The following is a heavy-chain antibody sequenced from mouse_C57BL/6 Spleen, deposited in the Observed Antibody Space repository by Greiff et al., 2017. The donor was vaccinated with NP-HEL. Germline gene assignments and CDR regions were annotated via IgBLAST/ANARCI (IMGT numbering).Heavy chain of an antibody. CDR3: TRSNDRLYAMDY. CDR2: IDPETGGT. CDR1: GYTFTDYE. Sequence: VQLQQSGAELVRPGASVTLSCKASGYTFTDYEMHWVKQTPVHGLEWIGAIDPETGGTAYNQKFKGKAILTADKSSSTAYMELRSLTSEDSAVYYCTRSNDRLYAMDYWGQGTSVTVSS. V-gene: IGHV1-15*01. J-gene: IGHJ4*01.